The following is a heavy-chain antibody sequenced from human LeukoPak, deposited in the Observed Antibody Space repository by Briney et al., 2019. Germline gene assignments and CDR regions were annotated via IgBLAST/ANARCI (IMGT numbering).Heavy chain of an antibody. J-gene: IGHJ4*02. D-gene: IGHD1-14*01. Sequence: GTSLRLSCAASGFTFNSYGMHWVRQAPGKGPEWVALIWFDGSNKYHADSVKGRFTISRDNSKNTLYLQMNSLRVEDTAVYYCARPESGNYYFDYWGQGTLVTVSS. CDR1: GFTFNSYG. V-gene: IGHV3-33*01. CDR2: IWFDGSNK. CDR3: ARPESGNYYFDY.